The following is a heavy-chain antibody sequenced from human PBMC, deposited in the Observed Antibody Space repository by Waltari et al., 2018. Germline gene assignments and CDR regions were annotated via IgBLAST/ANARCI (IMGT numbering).Heavy chain of an antibody. J-gene: IGHJ4*02. V-gene: IGHV1-24*01. CDR1: GYTLTELS. D-gene: IGHD2-21*02. CDR2: FDPEDGET. CDR3: ATSPRVVTATEYYFDY. Sequence: QVQLVQSGAGLKKPGAPVKVSCKVSGYTLTELSMHWVRQAPGKGVEWMGGFDPEDGETIYAQKFQGRVTMTEDTSTDTAYMELSSLRSEDTAVYYCATSPRVVTATEYYFDYWGQGTLVTVSS.